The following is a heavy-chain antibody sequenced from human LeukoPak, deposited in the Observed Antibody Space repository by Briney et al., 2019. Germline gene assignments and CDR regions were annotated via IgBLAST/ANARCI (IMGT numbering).Heavy chain of an antibody. J-gene: IGHJ6*02. CDR1: GFTFSDYY. V-gene: IGHV3-11*01. CDR3: ARDLVATIIKTACGMDV. D-gene: IGHD5-12*01. CDR2: ISSSGSTI. Sequence: SGGSLRLSCAASGFTFSDYYMSWIRQAPGKGLEWVSYISSSGSTIYYADSEKGRFTISRDNAKNSLYLQMNSLRAEDTAVYYCARDLVATIIKTACGMDVWGQGTTVTVSS.